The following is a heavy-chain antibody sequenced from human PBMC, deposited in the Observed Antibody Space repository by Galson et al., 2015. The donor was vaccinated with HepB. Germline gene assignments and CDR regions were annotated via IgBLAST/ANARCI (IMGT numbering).Heavy chain of an antibody. D-gene: IGHD2/OR15-2a*01. CDR3: AGGDEYLDV. J-gene: IGHJ6*04. V-gene: IGHV3-53*01. CDR2: IYSSGST. CDR1: GFTVSSNY. Sequence: SLRLSCAASGFTVSSNYLTWVRQAPGKGLEWVSVIYSSGSTYYADSVRGRFTISRDNSKNTLYLQMNSLRAEDTAIYYCAGGDEYLDVWGKGTTVTVSS.